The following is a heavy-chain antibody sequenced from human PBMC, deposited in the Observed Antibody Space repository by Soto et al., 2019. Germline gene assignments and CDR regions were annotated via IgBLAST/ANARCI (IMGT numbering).Heavy chain of an antibody. Sequence: GASVKVSCKASGYTFTSYGISWVRQAPGQGLEWMGWISAYNGNTNYAQKLQGRVTMTTDTSTSTAYMELRSLRSDDTAVYYCARYRGSGSSWSEVYYYYGMDVWGQGTTVTVSS. CDR1: GYTFTSYG. D-gene: IGHD6-13*01. J-gene: IGHJ6*02. V-gene: IGHV1-18*01. CDR2: ISAYNGNT. CDR3: ARYRGSGSSWSEVYYYYGMDV.